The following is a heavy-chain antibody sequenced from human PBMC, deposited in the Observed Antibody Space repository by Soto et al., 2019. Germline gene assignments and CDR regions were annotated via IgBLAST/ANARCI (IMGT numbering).Heavy chain of an antibody. CDR2: IYYSGST. J-gene: IGHJ4*02. CDR3: AREVVVTASFDY. Sequence: SETLSLTCTVSGGSISSYYWSWIRQPPGKGLEWIGYIYYSGSTNYNPSLKSRVTISVDTSKNQFSLKLSSVTAADTAVYYCAREVVVTASFDYWGQGTLVTVSS. V-gene: IGHV4-59*01. CDR1: GGSISSYY. D-gene: IGHD2-21*02.